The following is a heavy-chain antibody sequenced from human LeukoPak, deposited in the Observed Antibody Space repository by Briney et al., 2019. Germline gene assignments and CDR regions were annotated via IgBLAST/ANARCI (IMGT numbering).Heavy chain of an antibody. CDR1: GGTFSSYA. CDR2: IIPMSGTA. D-gene: IGHD2-2*01. CDR3: AVDGESSHGVYCSSTSCLFQH. Sequence: GASVKVSCKACGGTFSSYAISWVRQAPGQGLEWMGGIIPMSGTANYAQKFQGRVTITADESTSTAYMELSSLRSEDTAVYYCAVDGESSHGVYCSSTSCLFQHWGQGTLVTVSS. J-gene: IGHJ1*01. V-gene: IGHV1-69*01.